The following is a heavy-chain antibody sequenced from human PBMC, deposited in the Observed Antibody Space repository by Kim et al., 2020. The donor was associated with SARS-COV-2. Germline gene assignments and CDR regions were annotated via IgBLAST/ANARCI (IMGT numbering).Heavy chain of an antibody. J-gene: IGHJ4*02. D-gene: IGHD5-12*01. V-gene: IGHV3-23*01. CDR2: ISGSGGST. CDR3: AKDHPSIYSGYDYFDYGDYVTFDY. CDR1: GFTFSSYA. Sequence: GGSLRLSCAASGFTFSSYAMSWVRQAPGKGLEWVSAISGSGGSTYYADSVKGRFTISRDNSKNTLYLQMNSLRAEDTAVYYCAKDHPSIYSGYDYFDYGDYVTFDYWGQGTLVTVSS.